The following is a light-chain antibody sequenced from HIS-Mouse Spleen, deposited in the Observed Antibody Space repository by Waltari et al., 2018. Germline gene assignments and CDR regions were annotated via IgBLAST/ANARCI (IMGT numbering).Light chain of an antibody. CDR2: EVS. Sequence: QSALTQPPSASGSPGQSVTISCPGPSSDVGGYNYVSWYQQHPGKAPKLMIYEVSKRPSGVPDRFSGSKSGNTASLTVSGLQAEDEADYYCSSYAGSNNLVFGGGTKLTVL. J-gene: IGLJ2*01. CDR1: SSDVGGYNY. V-gene: IGLV2-8*01. CDR3: SSYAGSNNLV.